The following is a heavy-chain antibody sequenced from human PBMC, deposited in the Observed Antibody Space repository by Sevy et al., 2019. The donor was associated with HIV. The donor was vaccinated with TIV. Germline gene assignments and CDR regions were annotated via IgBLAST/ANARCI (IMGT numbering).Heavy chain of an antibody. J-gene: IGHJ6*02. Sequence: GGSLRLSCAASGLTFSSNELNWVRQAPGKGLEWVSYISSSGGTIYYADSVEGRFTISRDNAKNSLFLQMNNLRAEDTAIYYCAFGGGLHVWGQGTMVTVSS. V-gene: IGHV3-48*03. D-gene: IGHD2-15*01. CDR2: ISSSGGTI. CDR1: GLTFSSNE. CDR3: AFGGGLHV.